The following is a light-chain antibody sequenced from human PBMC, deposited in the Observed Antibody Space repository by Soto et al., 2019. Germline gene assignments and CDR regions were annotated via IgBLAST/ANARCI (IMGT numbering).Light chain of an antibody. Sequence: DIQMTQSPSTLSGSVGDRVTITCRASQTISSWLAWYQHKPGQAPNLLIYAASTLQAGVPSRFRGSGSGTDFTLTISCLQPEDFATYFCQQSNSSPPTFGGGTKVEIK. CDR2: AAS. V-gene: IGKV1-5*01. J-gene: IGKJ4*01. CDR3: QQSNSSPPT. CDR1: QTISSW.